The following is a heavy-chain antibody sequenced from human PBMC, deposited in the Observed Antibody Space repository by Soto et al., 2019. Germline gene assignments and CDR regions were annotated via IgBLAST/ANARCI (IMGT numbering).Heavy chain of an antibody. D-gene: IGHD4-17*01. CDR2: TYHSGST. CDR1: GGTISSGGYS. V-gene: IGHV4-30-2*01. CDR3: ARAHYGDYGYGMDV. Sequence: SETLSLTCAVSGGTISSGGYSWSWIRQPPGKGLEWIGYTYHSGSTYYNPSLKSRVTISVDRSKNQFSLKLSSVTAADTAVYYCARAHYGDYGYGMDVWGQGTTVTVSS. J-gene: IGHJ6*02.